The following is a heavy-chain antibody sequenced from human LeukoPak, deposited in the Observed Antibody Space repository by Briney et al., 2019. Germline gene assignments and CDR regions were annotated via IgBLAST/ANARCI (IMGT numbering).Heavy chain of an antibody. CDR3: AKSVGSSSWSRGDY. D-gene: IGHD6-13*01. J-gene: IGHJ4*02. CDR2: ISGSGGST. V-gene: IGHV3-23*01. CDR1: GFTFSSYA. Sequence: GGSLRLSCAASGFTFSSYAMSWVRRAPGKGLEWVSAISGSGGSTYYADSVKGRFTISRDNSKNTLYLQMNSLRAEDTAVYYCAKSVGSSSWSRGDYWGQGTLVTVSS.